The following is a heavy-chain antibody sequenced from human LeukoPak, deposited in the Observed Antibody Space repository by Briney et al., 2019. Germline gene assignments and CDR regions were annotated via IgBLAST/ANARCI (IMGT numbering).Heavy chain of an antibody. CDR3: ARDRPYYYYYYGMDV. CDR2: IYYSGST. J-gene: IGHJ6*02. Sequence: SETLSLTCTVSGGSISNYYWSWIRQPPGKGLEWIGYIYYSGSTNYNPSLKSRVTISVDTSKNQFSLKLSSVTAADTAVYYCARDRPYYYYYYGMDVWGQGTTVTVSS. CDR1: GGSISNYY. V-gene: IGHV4-59*01.